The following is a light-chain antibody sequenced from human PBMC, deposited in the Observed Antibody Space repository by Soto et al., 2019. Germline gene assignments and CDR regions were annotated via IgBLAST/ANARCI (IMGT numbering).Light chain of an antibody. CDR2: DAS. CDR3: HQYETSSGT. J-gene: IGKJ1*01. V-gene: IGKV1-5*01. CDR1: QSVSGW. Sequence: IEMKQSHSSLAGTVGRTRTAPYLASQSVSGWLAWYQQKPGEAPKLLIYDASALPRGVPSRFSGIGSGTKSTLAIARLPPDDFATAYCHQYETSSGTGGPGTKVDI.